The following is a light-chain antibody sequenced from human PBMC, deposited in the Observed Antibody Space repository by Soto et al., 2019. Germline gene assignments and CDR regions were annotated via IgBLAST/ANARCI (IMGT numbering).Light chain of an antibody. J-gene: IGKJ1*01. CDR3: QQYKSYST. Sequence: DIQMTQSPSTLSASVGDRVTITCRASQSISSWLAWHQQKPGKAPKLLIYKASSLESGVPSRFSGSGSGTEFTLTISSLQPDDFATYYCQQYKSYSTFGQGTEVEIK. CDR1: QSISSW. V-gene: IGKV1-5*03. CDR2: KAS.